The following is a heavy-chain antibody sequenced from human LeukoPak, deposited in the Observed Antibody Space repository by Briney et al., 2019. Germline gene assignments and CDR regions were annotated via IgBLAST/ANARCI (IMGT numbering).Heavy chain of an antibody. V-gene: IGHV3-23*01. D-gene: IGHD6-19*01. Sequence: PGGSLRLSCAASGFTFSSYAMSWVRQPPGKGLEWVSAIFGSGSNTFYADSVKGRFTISRDNPTNTLFLQMNSLRAEDTAVYFCAKEIAVSGQGVFDYWGQGTLVTVSS. J-gene: IGHJ4*02. CDR1: GFTFSSYA. CDR2: IFGSGSNT. CDR3: AKEIAVSGQGVFDY.